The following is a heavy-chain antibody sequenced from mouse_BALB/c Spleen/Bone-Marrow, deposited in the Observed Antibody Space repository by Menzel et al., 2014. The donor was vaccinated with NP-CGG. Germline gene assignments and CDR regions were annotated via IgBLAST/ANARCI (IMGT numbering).Heavy chain of an antibody. CDR3: ARGGTMISTDAMDY. J-gene: IGHJ4*01. D-gene: IGHD2-4*01. CDR2: ISCYNGAT. Sequence: LVKTGASVKISCKASGYSFTGYYTHWVKQSHGKSLEWIGYISCYNGATRYNQKFKGKATFTVDTSSSTAHMQFNSLTSEDSAVYFCARGGTMISTDAMDYWCQGTSVTVSS. V-gene: IGHV1S34*01. CDR1: GYSFTGYY.